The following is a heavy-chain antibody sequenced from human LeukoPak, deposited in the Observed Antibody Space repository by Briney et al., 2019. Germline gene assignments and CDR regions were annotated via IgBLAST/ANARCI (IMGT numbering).Heavy chain of an antibody. CDR1: GGSISSSDYY. V-gene: IGHV4-39*01. D-gene: IGHD2-15*01. Sequence: SETLSLTCIVSGGSISSSDYYWGWIRQPAGTGLECIGSIYYSGSTYYNPSLKSRVTISVDTSKNQFSLKLTFVTTADTAVYYYARALGYCSGGSCTRGYNWFDPWGQGTLVTVPS. CDR3: ARALGYCSGGSCTRGYNWFDP. CDR2: IYYSGST. J-gene: IGHJ5*02.